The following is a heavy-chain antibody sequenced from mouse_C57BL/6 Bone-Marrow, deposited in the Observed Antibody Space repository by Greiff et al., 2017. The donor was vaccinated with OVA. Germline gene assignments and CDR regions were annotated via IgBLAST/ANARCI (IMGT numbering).Heavy chain of an antibody. Sequence: VQLQQSGAELVRPGASVKLSCTASGFNIKDDYMHWVKQRPEQGLEWIGWIDPENGDTEYASKFQGKATITADTSSNTAYLQLSRLTSEDTAVYYCTPTVVATRYFDVWGTGTTVTVSS. CDR3: TPTVVATRYFDV. CDR1: GFNIKDDY. V-gene: IGHV14-4*01. CDR2: IDPENGDT. J-gene: IGHJ1*03. D-gene: IGHD1-1*01.